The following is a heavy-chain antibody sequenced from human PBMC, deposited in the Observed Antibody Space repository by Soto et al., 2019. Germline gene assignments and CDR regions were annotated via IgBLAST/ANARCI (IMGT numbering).Heavy chain of an antibody. Sequence: PGGSLRLSCAASGFTFSSYSMNWVRQAPGKGLEWVSSISSSSSYIYYADSVKGRFTISRDNAKNSLYLQMNSLRAEDTAVYYCARGISGSCCSYYFDYWGQGTLVTVS. CDR3: ARGISGSCCSYYFDY. D-gene: IGHD2-15*01. V-gene: IGHV3-21*01. CDR2: ISSSSSYI. CDR1: GFTFSSYS. J-gene: IGHJ4*02.